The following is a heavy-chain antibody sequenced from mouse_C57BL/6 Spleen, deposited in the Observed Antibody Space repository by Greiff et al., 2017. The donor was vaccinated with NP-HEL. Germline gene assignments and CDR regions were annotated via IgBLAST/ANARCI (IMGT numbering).Heavy chain of an antibody. CDR1: GYTFTSYW. V-gene: IGHV1-5*01. CDR3: ARKGYSNYLCFDY. D-gene: IGHD2-5*01. Sequence: EVQLQQSGTVLARPGASVKMSCKTSGYTFTSYWMHWVKQRPGQGLEWIGAIYPGNSDTSYNQKFKGKAKLTAVTSASTAYMELSSLTNEDSAVYYCARKGYSNYLCFDYWGQGTTLTVSS. J-gene: IGHJ2*01. CDR2: IYPGNSDT.